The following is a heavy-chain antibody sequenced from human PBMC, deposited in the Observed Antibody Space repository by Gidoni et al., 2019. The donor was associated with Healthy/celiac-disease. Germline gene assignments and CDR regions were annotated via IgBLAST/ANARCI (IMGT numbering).Heavy chain of an antibody. D-gene: IGHD2-15*01. CDR2: ISYDGSNK. CDR3: ARDSCSGGSCYYHDAFDI. J-gene: IGHJ3*02. CDR1: GFPFSSYA. Sequence: QVQLVESGGGVVQPGRSLRLSCAASGFPFSSYAMHWVRQAPGKGLEWVAVISYDGSNKYYADSVKGRFTISRDNSKNTLYLQMNSLRAEDTAVYYCARDSCSGGSCYYHDAFDIWGQGTMVTVSS. V-gene: IGHV3-30-3*01.